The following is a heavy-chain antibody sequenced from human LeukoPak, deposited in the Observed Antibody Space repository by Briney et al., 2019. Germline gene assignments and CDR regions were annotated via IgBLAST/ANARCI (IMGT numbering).Heavy chain of an antibody. CDR1: GFTFSSYG. Sequence: PGRSLRLSRAASGFTFSSYGMHWVRQAPGKGLEWVAVIWYDGSNKYYADSVKGRFTISRDNSRNTLYLQMNSLRAEDTAVYYCARDPWHPAAAGTWGGDYWGQGTLVTVSS. J-gene: IGHJ4*02. D-gene: IGHD6-13*01. CDR2: IWYDGSNK. V-gene: IGHV3-33*01. CDR3: ARDPWHPAAAGTWGGDY.